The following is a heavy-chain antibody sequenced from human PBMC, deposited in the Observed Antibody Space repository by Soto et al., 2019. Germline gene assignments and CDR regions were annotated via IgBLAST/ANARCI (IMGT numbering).Heavy chain of an antibody. Sequence: HPGGSLRLSCAASGFTFSSYSMNWVRQAPGKGLEWVSYISSSSSTIYYADSVKGRFTISRDNAKNLLYLQMNSLRDEDTAVYYCARDSQFLESGLWGQGTTVTVSS. J-gene: IGHJ6*02. CDR2: ISSSSSTI. D-gene: IGHD3-3*01. CDR1: GFTFSSYS. V-gene: IGHV3-48*02. CDR3: ARDSQFLESGL.